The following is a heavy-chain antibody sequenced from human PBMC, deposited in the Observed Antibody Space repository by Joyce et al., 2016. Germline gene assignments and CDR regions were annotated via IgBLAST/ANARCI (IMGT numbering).Heavy chain of an antibody. D-gene: IGHD5-24*01. CDR2: IIPMLNMT. Sequence: QVHLVQSGAEVKKSGSSVKVSCKASGGSFNKYTVSWVRQAPGQGLGGMVRIIPMLNMTNYAQEFQGRVTITADKSTTTAYMQLTGLRSDDTAVYFCAGTFNYPHHDGMDVWGQGTTVTVSS. J-gene: IGHJ6*02. CDR3: AGTFNYPHHDGMDV. V-gene: IGHV1-69*02. CDR1: GGSFNKYT.